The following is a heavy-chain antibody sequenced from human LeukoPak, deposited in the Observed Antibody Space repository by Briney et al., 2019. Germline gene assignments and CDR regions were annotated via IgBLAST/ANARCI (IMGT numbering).Heavy chain of an antibody. Sequence: NPSETLSLTCTVSGGSISSGDYYWSWIRQPPGKGLEWIGYISYSGNTYYNPPLKSRVTISVDTSKNQFSLKLSSVTAAGTAVYYCARGPNYVWGSYRYFDYWGRGILVTVSS. J-gene: IGHJ4*02. CDR3: ARGPNYVWGSYRYFDY. D-gene: IGHD3-16*02. V-gene: IGHV4-30-4*01. CDR1: GGSISSGDYY. CDR2: ISYSGNT.